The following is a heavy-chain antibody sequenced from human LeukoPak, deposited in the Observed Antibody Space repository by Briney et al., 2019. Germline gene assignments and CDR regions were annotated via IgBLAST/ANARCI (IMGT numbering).Heavy chain of an antibody. J-gene: IGHJ4*02. V-gene: IGHV3-11*01. Sequence: KTGGSLRLSCAASGFTFSDYYMSWIRQAPGKGLEWVSYISSSGSTIYYADSVKGRFTISRDNAKNSLYLQMNSLRAEDTAVYYCARDPPNDYGDYEGYFDYWGQGTLVTVSS. CDR2: ISSSGSTI. CDR3: ARDPPNDYGDYEGYFDY. D-gene: IGHD4-17*01. CDR1: GFTFSDYY.